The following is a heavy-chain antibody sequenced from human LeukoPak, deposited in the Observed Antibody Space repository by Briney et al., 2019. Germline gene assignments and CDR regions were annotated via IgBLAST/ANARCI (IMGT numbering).Heavy chain of an antibody. CDR3: ARDPGERDIVDWFDP. CDR1: GYTFTSYG. D-gene: IGHD2-15*01. J-gene: IGHJ5*02. CDR2: IGAYNGNT. Sequence: ASVKVSCKASGYTFTSYGISWVRQAPGQGLEWMGWIGAYNGNTNYAQKLQGRVTMTTDTSTSTAYMELRSLRSDDTAVYYCARDPGERDIVDWFDPWGQGTLVTVSS. V-gene: IGHV1-18*01.